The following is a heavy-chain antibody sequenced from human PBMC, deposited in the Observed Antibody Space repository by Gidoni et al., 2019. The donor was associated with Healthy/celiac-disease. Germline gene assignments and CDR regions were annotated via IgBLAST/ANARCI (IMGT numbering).Heavy chain of an antibody. Sequence: QVQLVASGGGVVQPGRYLRLSCAASGFTVSSYAMHWVRQAPGKGLEWVAVISDYGSNKYYADSVKGRFTISRDNSKNTLYLQMNSLRAEDTAVYYCARVWGSSPDAFDIWGQGTMVTVSS. CDR1: GFTVSSYA. V-gene: IGHV3-30-3*01. CDR2: ISDYGSNK. D-gene: IGHD6-6*01. J-gene: IGHJ3*02. CDR3: ARVWGSSPDAFDI.